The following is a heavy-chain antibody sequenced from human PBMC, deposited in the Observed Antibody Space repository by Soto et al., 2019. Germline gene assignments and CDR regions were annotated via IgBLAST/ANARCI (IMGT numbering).Heavy chain of an antibody. J-gene: IGHJ5*02. CDR2: TYYRSNWYY. Sequence: SQTLSLTCAFSGDSVSSNSAAWNWIRQSPSRGLEWLGRTYYRSNWYYDYAASVKSRMTINPATSKNQFSLLLNSVTPEDTAVYYCARDADNWFDHWGQGTLVTVS. CDR3: ARDADNWFDH. CDR1: GDSVSSNSAA. V-gene: IGHV6-1*01.